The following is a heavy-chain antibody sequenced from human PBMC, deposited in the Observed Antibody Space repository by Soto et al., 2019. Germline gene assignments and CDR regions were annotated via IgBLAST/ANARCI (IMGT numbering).Heavy chain of an antibody. CDR3: AKQYINTCWAWARDV. D-gene: IGHD6-6*01. CDR1: GFTLSSYA. CDR2: IKGGSGSP. J-gene: IGHJ6*02. Sequence: EVQLVESGGALVQPGGSLRLSCAASGFTLSSYAMSWVRQAPGKGLEWVSTIKGGSGSPVYAVSVRGRFTISRDNSKNNLLLEMDSQRAELSAVYYWAKQYINTCWAWARDVGDRGIRVTV. V-gene: IGHV3-23*04.